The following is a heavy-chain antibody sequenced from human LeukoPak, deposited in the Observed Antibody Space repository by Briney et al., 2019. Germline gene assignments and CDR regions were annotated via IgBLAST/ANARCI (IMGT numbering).Heavy chain of an antibody. V-gene: IGHV3-21*01. J-gene: IGHJ3*02. CDR2: ICISSSYI. D-gene: IGHD2-15*01. CDR3: ARECSGGSCYSPDAFDI. Sequence: GGSLRLSCAASGFTFSSYSMNWVRQAPGEGLEWVSSICISSSYIYYADTVKGRVTLSRDNANHSLYLQMNSLRAEDTAVYYCARECSGGSCYSPDAFDIWGQGTMVTVSS. CDR1: GFTFSSYS.